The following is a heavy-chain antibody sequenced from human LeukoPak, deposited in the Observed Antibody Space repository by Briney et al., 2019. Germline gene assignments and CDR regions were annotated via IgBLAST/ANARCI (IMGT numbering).Heavy chain of an antibody. Sequence: ASVKVSCKASGYTFTGYYMHWVRQAPGQGLEWMGWINPNSGGTNYAQKFQGRVTMTRDTSISTAYMELSRLRSDDTAVYYCARRWRELGTMVRGVVYYYMDVWGKGTTVTVSS. CDR2: INPNSGGT. CDR3: ARRWRELGTMVRGVVYYYMDV. V-gene: IGHV1-2*02. J-gene: IGHJ6*03. D-gene: IGHD3-10*01. CDR1: GYTFTGYY.